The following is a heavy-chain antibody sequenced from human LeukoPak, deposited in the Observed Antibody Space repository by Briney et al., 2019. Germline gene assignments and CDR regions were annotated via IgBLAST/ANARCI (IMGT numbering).Heavy chain of an antibody. CDR2: INPNSGGT. V-gene: IGHV1-2*02. J-gene: IGHJ4*02. D-gene: IGHD3-10*01. CDR1: GYTFTGYY. Sequence: ASVKVSCKASGYTFTGYYMHWVRQAPGQGLEWMGWINPNSGGTNYAQKFQGRVTMTRDTSISTAYMELSRLRSDDTAVYYCARRPALLPMVRGDPIYYFDYWGQGTLVTVSS. CDR3: ARRPALLPMVRGDPIYYFDY.